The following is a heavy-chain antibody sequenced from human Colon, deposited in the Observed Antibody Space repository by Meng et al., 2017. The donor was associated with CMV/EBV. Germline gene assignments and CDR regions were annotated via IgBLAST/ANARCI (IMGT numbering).Heavy chain of an antibody. Sequence: SCVATGFDFDSDALNWVREAPGKGLEWVADITANRKFMYYADSVKGRFVISRDNAKNSLFLQMNFLTAADTGVYYCAARSAFDYWGLGTLVTVSS. CDR3: AARSAFDY. CDR2: ITANRKFM. V-gene: IGHV3-21*06. D-gene: IGHD1-26*01. J-gene: IGHJ4*02. CDR1: GFDFDSDA.